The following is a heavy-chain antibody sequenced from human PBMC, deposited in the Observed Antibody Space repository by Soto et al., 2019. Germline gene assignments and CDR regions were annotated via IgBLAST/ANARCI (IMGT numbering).Heavy chain of an antibody. V-gene: IGHV1-18*01. J-gene: IGHJ5*02. CDR2: INTYNGNT. Sequence: ASVKVSCKASGYTFTRYAITWVRQAPGQGLEWMGWINTYNGNTDYAQKVQGRVTMTTDTSTTTVYMELRSLRSEDTTVYYCARDATDSSSPGSPYNWFDPWGQGTLVTVSS. D-gene: IGHD6-13*01. CDR1: GYTFTRYA. CDR3: ARDATDSSSPGSPYNWFDP.